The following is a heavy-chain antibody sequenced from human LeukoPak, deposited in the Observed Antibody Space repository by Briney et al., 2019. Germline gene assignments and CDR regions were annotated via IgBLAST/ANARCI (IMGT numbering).Heavy chain of an antibody. CDR1: GFTFSSCA. CDR2: ISTSGGRT. V-gene: IGHV3-23*01. Sequence: GGSLRLSCAASGFTFSSCAMSWVRQAPGEGLERVSAISTSGGRTFYADSVKGRFTISRDNSKNTLYLQMNSLKAEDTAIYYCAKDPTDFDSSGQTYFDYWGQGTLVTVSS. D-gene: IGHD3-22*01. J-gene: IGHJ4*02. CDR3: AKDPTDFDSSGQTYFDY.